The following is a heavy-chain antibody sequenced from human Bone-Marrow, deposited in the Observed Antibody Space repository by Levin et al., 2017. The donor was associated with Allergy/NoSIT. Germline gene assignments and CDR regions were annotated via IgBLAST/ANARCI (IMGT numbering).Heavy chain of an antibody. CDR2: ISGNSDTV. J-gene: IGHJ4*02. V-gene: IGHV3-9*01. D-gene: IGHD2-21*02. CDR1: GFTFDDYA. CDR3: AKIGAWDNVGSPEVDY. Sequence: GGYLRLSCAASGFTFDDYAMHWVRQPPGKGLEWVCSISGNSDTVAYADSVEARLPISRDNAKNSLSLQMNSLRPEDTAFYYCAKIGAWDNVGSPEVDYWGQGTLVTVSS.